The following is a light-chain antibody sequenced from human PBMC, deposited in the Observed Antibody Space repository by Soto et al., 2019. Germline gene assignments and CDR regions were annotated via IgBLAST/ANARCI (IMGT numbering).Light chain of an antibody. CDR3: MQALQTPPFT. J-gene: IGKJ5*01. CDR1: QSLLHSNGYNY. CDR2: LGS. Sequence: DIVMPQSPLSLPVTPGEPASISCRSSQSLLHSNGYNYLDWYLQKPGQSPQLLIYLGSNRASGVPHRFSGSGSGTDFTLKISRVEADDVGVYYCMQALQTPPFTFGQGTRLEIK. V-gene: IGKV2-28*01.